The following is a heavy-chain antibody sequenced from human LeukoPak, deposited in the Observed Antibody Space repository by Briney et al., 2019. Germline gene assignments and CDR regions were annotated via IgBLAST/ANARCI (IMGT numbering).Heavy chain of an antibody. CDR3: ATIAPGDLFDS. D-gene: IGHD7-27*01. J-gene: IGHJ4*02. CDR1: GYTLTELS. Sequence: ASVTVSFKVSGYTLTELSIHWVRQAPGKGLEWMGGFVPEDDETIYAQSFQGRVTMTEDTSTDTAYMELSSLRSEDTAMYYCATIAPGDLFDSWGQGTLVTVSS. CDR2: FVPEDDET. V-gene: IGHV1-24*01.